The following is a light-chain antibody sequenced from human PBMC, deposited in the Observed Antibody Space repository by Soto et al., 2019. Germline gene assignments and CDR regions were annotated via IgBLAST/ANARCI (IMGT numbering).Light chain of an antibody. CDR2: DVT. CDR1: SSDVGGYSH. J-gene: IGLJ2*01. Sequence: QSALTQPRSVSGSPGQSVTISCTGSSSDVGGYSHVSWFQQHPGKAPKLMIYDVTKRPSGVPDRFSGSKFGNTASLTISGLQAEDESDYYCCSFAGTYTIFGGGTKLTVL. CDR3: CSFAGTYTI. V-gene: IGLV2-11*01.